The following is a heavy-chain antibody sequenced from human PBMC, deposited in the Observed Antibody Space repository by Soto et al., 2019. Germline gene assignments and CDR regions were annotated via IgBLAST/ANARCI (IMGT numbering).Heavy chain of an antibody. D-gene: IGHD5-18*01. V-gene: IGHV4-30-4*01. CDR3: ARALIQLWPHYYYGMDV. CDR2: IYYSGTT. Sequence: TLSLTCTVSGGSISSGDYYWSWIRQPPGKGLEWIGYIYYSGTTYYNPSLKSRVTISVDTSKNQSSLKVSSVTAADTAVYYCARALIQLWPHYYYGMDVWGQGTTVTVSS. CDR1: GGSISSGDYY. J-gene: IGHJ6*02.